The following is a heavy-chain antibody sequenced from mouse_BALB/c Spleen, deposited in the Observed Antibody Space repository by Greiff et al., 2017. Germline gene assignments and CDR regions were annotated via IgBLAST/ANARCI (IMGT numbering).Heavy chain of an antibody. Sequence: EVKLEESGGGLVQPGGSMKLSCVASGFTFSNYWMNWVRQSPEKGLEWVAEIRLKSNNYATHYAESVKGRFTISRDDSKSSVYLQMNNLRAEDTGIYYCTRRITTVVEIFDYWGQGTTLTVSS. V-gene: IGHV6-6*02. CDR2: IRLKSNNYAT. D-gene: IGHD1-1*01. J-gene: IGHJ2*01. CDR1: GFTFSNYW. CDR3: TRRITTVVEIFDY.